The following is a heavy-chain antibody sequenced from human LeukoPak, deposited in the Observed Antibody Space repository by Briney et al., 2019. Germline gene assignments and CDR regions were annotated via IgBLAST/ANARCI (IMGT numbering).Heavy chain of an antibody. Sequence: SVKVSCKASGGTFSSYAISWVRQAPGQGLEWMGRIIPILGIANYAQKFQGRVTIAADKSTSTAYMELSSLRSEDTAVYYCARDLEQRLVRPSVYDYYYGMDVWGQGTTVTVSS. J-gene: IGHJ6*02. V-gene: IGHV1-69*04. CDR3: ARDLEQRLVRPSVYDYYYGMDV. CDR2: IIPILGIA. D-gene: IGHD6-13*01. CDR1: GGTFSSYA.